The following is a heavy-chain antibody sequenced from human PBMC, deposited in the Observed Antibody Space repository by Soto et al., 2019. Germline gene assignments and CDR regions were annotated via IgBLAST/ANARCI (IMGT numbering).Heavy chain of an antibody. CDR1: GGSISSGGYY. Sequence: TLSLTCTVSGGSISSGGYYWSWIRQHPGKGLEWIGYIYYSGSTYYNPSLKSRVTISVDTSKNQFSLKLSSVTAADTAVYYCARGDYYGSGSLNWFDPWGQGTLVTVSS. V-gene: IGHV4-31*03. J-gene: IGHJ5*02. D-gene: IGHD3-10*01. CDR3: ARGDYYGSGSLNWFDP. CDR2: IYYSGST.